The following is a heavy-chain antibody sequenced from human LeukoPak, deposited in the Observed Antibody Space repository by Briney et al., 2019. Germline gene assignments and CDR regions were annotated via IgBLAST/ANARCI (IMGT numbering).Heavy chain of an antibody. Sequence: PSETLSLTCTVSGGSISSYYWSWIRQPPGKGPEWIGYMYYSGSTNYNPSLKSRVTISVDTSKNQFSLKLSSVTAADTAVYYCARGEPSPGGYAYYYYYYMDVWGKGTTVTVSS. CDR1: GGSISSYY. V-gene: IGHV4-59*01. J-gene: IGHJ6*03. D-gene: IGHD2-2*01. CDR3: ARGEPSPGGYAYYYYYYMDV. CDR2: MYYSGST.